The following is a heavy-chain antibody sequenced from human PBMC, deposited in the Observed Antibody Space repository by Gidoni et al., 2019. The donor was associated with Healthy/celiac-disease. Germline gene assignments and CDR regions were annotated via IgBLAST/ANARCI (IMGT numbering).Heavy chain of an antibody. Sequence: QLQLQESGPGLVKPSETLSLTCTVSGGSISSSSYYWGWIRQPPGKGLEWIGSIYYSGSTYYNPSLKSRVTISVDTSKNQFSLKLSSVTAADTAVYYCARQGGSGWYYFDYWGQGTLVTVSS. CDR1: GGSISSSSYY. V-gene: IGHV4-39*01. D-gene: IGHD6-19*01. CDR3: ARQGGSGWYYFDY. CDR2: IYYSGST. J-gene: IGHJ4*02.